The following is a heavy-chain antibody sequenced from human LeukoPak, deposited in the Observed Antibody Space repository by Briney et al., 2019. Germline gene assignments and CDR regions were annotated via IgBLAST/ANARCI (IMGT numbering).Heavy chain of an antibody. CDR2: ISSSGSSI. J-gene: IGHJ4*02. V-gene: IGHV3-11*04. CDR1: GFTFSEYY. D-gene: IGHD5-18*01. CDR3: ARDGSYCPNPFDY. Sequence: GGSLRLSCAASGFTFSEYYMSWIRQAPGKGVEWVSYISSSGSSIYYADSVKGRFTISRDNAKNSLYLQMNSLRAEDTAVYYCARDGSYCPNPFDYWGQGTLVTVSS.